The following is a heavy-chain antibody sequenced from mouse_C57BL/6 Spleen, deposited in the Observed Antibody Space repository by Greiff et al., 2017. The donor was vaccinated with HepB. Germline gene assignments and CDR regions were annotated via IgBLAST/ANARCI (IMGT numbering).Heavy chain of an antibody. CDR1: GFTFSSYG. CDR2: ISSGGSYT. CDR3: ARELGRDAMDY. V-gene: IGHV5-6*01. Sequence: EVQLMESGGDLVKPGGSLKLSCAASGFTFSSYGMSWVRQTPDKRLEWVATISSGGSYTYYPDSVKGRFTISRDNAKNTLYLQMSSLKSEDTAMYYCARELGRDAMDYWGQGTSVTVSS. D-gene: IGHD4-1*01. J-gene: IGHJ4*01.